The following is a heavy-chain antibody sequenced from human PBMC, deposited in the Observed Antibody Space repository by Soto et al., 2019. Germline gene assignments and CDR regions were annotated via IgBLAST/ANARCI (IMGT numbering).Heavy chain of an antibody. Sequence: GGSLRLSCAASGFTFSSYAMSWVRQAPGKGLEWVSAISGSGGSTYYADSVKGRFTISRDNSKNTLYLQMNSLRAEDTAVYYCAKYVYFVYYYYYMDVWGKGTTVTVSS. V-gene: IGHV3-23*01. CDR1: GFTFSSYA. CDR2: ISGSGGST. D-gene: IGHD3-16*01. J-gene: IGHJ6*03. CDR3: AKYVYFVYYYYYMDV.